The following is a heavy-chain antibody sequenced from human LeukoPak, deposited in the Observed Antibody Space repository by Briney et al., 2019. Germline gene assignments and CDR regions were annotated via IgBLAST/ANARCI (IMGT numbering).Heavy chain of an antibody. CDR2: IDYSGGST. V-gene: IGHV3-23*01. CDR3: ASPWDF. Sequence: GGSLRLSCTASGFTLSSYEMSWLRQAPGKGLEWVSSIDYSGGSTHYADSVMGRFTISRDNSKNTLYLQLNSLSADDTAVYYCASPWDFWGQGTLVTVSS. J-gene: IGHJ4*02. CDR1: GFTLSSYE.